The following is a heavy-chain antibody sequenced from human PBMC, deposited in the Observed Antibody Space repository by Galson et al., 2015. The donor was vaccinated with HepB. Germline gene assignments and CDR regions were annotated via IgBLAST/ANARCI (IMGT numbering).Heavy chain of an antibody. CDR2: INPNSGGA. D-gene: IGHD6-13*01. CDR3: ARVGAAAGPGDY. V-gene: IGHV1-2*04. Sequence: SCKASGYTFTGYYMHWVRQAPGQGLEWMGWINPNSGGANYAQKFQGWVTMTRDTSISTAYMELSRLRSDDTAVYYCARVGAAAGPGDYWGQGTLVTVSS. J-gene: IGHJ4*02. CDR1: GYTFTGYY.